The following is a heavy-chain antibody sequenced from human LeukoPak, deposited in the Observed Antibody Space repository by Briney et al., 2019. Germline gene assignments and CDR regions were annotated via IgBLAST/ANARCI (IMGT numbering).Heavy chain of an antibody. CDR2: IYPGDSDT. Sequence: GESLKISCKGSGYSFTSYWIGWVRQMPGKGLEWMGIIYPGDSDTRYSPSFQGQVTISADKSISTAYLQWSSLKASDTAMYYCARRDCSGGSCQYYFDYWGQGTLVTVSS. J-gene: IGHJ4*02. CDR1: GYSFTSYW. CDR3: ARRDCSGGSCQYYFDY. V-gene: IGHV5-51*01. D-gene: IGHD2-15*01.